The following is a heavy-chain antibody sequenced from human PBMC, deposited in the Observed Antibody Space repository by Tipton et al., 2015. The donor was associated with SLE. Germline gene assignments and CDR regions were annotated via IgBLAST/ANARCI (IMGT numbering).Heavy chain of an antibody. CDR3: ARGAAAGHHDAFDI. V-gene: IGHV3-11*05. D-gene: IGHD6-13*01. CDR2: ISSSSSYT. Sequence: SLRLSCAASGFTFSDYYMSWIRQAPGKGLEWVSYISSSSSYTNYADSVKGRFTISRDNAKNSLYLQMNSLRAEDTAVYYCARGAAAGHHDAFDIWGQGTMVTVSS. CDR1: GFTFSDYY. J-gene: IGHJ3*02.